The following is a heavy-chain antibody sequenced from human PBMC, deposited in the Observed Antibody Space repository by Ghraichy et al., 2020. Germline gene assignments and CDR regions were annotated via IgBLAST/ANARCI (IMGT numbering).Heavy chain of an antibody. CDR3: VRGLPNPYYFDY. J-gene: IGHJ4*02. Sequence: LSLTCAASGFTFSSYSMNWVRQAPGKGLEWVSYISSSRSSIYYADSVKGRFTISRDNAKNSLYLQMNSLRDEDTAVYYCVRGLPNPYYFDYWGQGTLVTVSS. CDR1: GFTFSSYS. CDR2: ISSSRSSI. V-gene: IGHV3-48*02.